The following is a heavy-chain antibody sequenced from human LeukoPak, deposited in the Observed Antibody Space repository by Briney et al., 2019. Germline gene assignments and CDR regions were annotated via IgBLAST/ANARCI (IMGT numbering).Heavy chain of an antibody. J-gene: IGHJ4*02. Sequence: PGGSLGLSCAASGFTFDDYAMHWVRQAPGKGLEWVSGISWNSGSIGYADSVKGRFTISRDNAKNSLYLQMNSLRAEDMALYYCAKDTGGDYDSSGYFDYWGQGTLVTVSS. CDR1: GFTFDDYA. CDR2: ISWNSGSI. CDR3: AKDTGGDYDSSGYFDY. V-gene: IGHV3-9*03. D-gene: IGHD3-22*01.